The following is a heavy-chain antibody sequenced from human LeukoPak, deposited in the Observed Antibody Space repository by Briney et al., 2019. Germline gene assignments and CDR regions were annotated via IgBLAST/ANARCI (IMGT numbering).Heavy chain of an antibody. V-gene: IGHV4-4*07. CDR1: GGSISNYY. CDR2: LYTTGST. Sequence: KSSETLSLTCTVSGGSISNYYWSWIRPPAGKGLEWIGRLYTTGSTTYNPSLKSRVTMSVDTSKNQFSLKLSSVTAADTAVYYCASDTASYFDYWGQGTLVTVSS. CDR3: ASDTASYFDY. J-gene: IGHJ4*02. D-gene: IGHD2-21*02.